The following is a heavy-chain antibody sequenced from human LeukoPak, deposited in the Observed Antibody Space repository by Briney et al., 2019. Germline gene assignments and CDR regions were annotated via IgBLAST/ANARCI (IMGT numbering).Heavy chain of an antibody. CDR1: GGSISSYY. J-gene: IGHJ2*01. Sequence: PSETLSLTCTVSGGSISSYYWSWIRQPAGKGLEWIGRIHASGSTNYNPSLKSRVTMSVDTSKNQFSLKLSSVTAADTAVYYCARGSTGVTVTTVTTSRYWYFDLWGRGTLVTVSS. CDR3: ARGSTGVTVTTVTTSRYWYFDL. V-gene: IGHV4-4*07. CDR2: IHASGST. D-gene: IGHD4-17*01.